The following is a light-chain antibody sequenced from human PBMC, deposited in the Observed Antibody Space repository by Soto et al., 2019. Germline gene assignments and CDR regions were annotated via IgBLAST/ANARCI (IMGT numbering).Light chain of an antibody. J-gene: IGLJ1*01. CDR2: EVS. Sequence: QSVLTQPASASGSPGQSITISCTGTSSDVGSYNSVSWYQQHPGKAPKLMIYEVSNRPSGVSNRFSGSKSGNTASLTISGLQAEDEADYYCCSYAGSSTYVFGTGTKVTVL. CDR3: CSYAGSSTYV. V-gene: IGLV2-23*02. CDR1: SSDVGSYNS.